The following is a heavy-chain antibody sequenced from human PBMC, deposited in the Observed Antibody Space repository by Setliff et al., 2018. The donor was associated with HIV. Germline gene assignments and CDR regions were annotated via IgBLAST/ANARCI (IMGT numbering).Heavy chain of an antibody. CDR1: GYTFTSYG. D-gene: IGHD5-18*01. Sequence: ASVKVSCKASGYTFTSYGMNWVRQAPGQGLEWMGWTYIGATNYAQKFQGRVTMTADKSTSTVYMELRSLRSEDTAVYFCARGWSEDTSMVQVEYFEHWGQGTLVTVSS. CDR2: TYIGAT. J-gene: IGHJ1*01. CDR3: ARGWSEDTSMVQVEYFEH. V-gene: IGHV1-18*04.